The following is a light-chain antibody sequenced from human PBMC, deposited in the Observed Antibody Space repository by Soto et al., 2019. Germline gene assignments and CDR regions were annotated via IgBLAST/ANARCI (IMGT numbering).Light chain of an antibody. Sequence: DMVLTRSPSSPGLFAGDRAILACRASQSVSSNLAWYQQKAGQAPRLLIYDTSNRATGIPDRFSGSGSGTDFTLTIRSIGPEDFAVYYCQQRTSRLWTFGPGTKVDIK. CDR3: QQRTSRLWT. J-gene: IGKJ1*01. CDR2: DTS. V-gene: IGKV3-11*01. CDR1: QSVSSN.